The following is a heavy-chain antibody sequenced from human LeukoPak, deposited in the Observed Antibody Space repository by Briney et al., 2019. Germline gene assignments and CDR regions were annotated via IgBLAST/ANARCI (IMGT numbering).Heavy chain of an antibody. CDR2: IKSKTDGGTT. CDR3: ARAMSPHDAFDI. D-gene: IGHD5/OR15-5a*01. Sequence: GGSLRLSCAASGFTFSNAWMSWVRQAPGKGLEWVGRIKSKTDGGTTDYAAPVKGRFTISRDDSKNTLYLQMNSLKTEDTAVYYCARAMSPHDAFDIWGQGTMVTVSS. J-gene: IGHJ3*02. CDR1: GFTFSNAW. V-gene: IGHV3-15*01.